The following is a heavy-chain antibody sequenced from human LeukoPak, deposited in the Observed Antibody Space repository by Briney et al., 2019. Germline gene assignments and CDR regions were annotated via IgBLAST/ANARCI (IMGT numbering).Heavy chain of an antibody. CDR3: ARCRRVVVITDYDY. J-gene: IGHJ4*02. D-gene: IGHD3-22*01. V-gene: IGHV3-23*01. CDR1: GFTFSSYA. CDR2: ISGSGGST. Sequence: HAGGSLRLSCAASGFTFSSYAMSWVRQAPGKGLEWVSAISGSGGSTYYADSVKGRFTISRDNSKNTLYLQMNSLRAEDTAVYYCARCRRVVVITDYDYWGQGTLVTVSS.